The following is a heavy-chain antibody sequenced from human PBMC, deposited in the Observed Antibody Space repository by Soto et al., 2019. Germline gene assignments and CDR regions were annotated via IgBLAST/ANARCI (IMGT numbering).Heavy chain of an antibody. V-gene: IGHV4-31*03. CDR1: GGSISSGGYY. J-gene: IGHJ6*02. Sequence: SETLSLTCTVSGGSISSGGYYWSWIRQHPGKGQERIGYIYYSGSTYYNPSLKSRVTISVDTSKNQFSLKLSSVSSADSAVYYCAREIFIFDYGDYSAYYYYGMYVGGQGTTVT. CDR2: IYYSGST. D-gene: IGHD4-17*01. CDR3: AREIFIFDYGDYSAYYYYGMYV.